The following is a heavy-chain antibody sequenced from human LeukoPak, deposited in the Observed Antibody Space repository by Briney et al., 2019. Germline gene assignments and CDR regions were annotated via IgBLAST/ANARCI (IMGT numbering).Heavy chain of an antibody. CDR1: GGSISSYY. Sequence: PSETLSLTCTVSGGSISSYYWSWIRQPAGKGLEWIGRIYTSGSTNYNPSLKSRVTMSVDTSKNQFSLKLSSVTAADTAVYYCARDSSGWLYYYYYYMDVWGKGTTVTISS. J-gene: IGHJ6*03. V-gene: IGHV4-4*07. D-gene: IGHD6-19*01. CDR3: ARDSSGWLYYYYYYMDV. CDR2: IYTSGST.